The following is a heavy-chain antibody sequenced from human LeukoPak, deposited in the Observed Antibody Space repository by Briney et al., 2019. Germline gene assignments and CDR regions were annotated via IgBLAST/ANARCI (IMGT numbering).Heavy chain of an antibody. CDR1: GFTFSSYW. D-gene: IGHD4-17*01. Sequence: GGSLRLSCAASGFTFSSYWMSWVRQAPGKGLEWVANIKQDGSEKYYVDSVKGRFTISRDNAKNSLYLRMNSLRAEDTAVYYCASEAVTRAFDIWGQGKMVTVSS. CDR3: ASEAVTRAFDI. J-gene: IGHJ3*02. V-gene: IGHV3-7*01. CDR2: IKQDGSEK.